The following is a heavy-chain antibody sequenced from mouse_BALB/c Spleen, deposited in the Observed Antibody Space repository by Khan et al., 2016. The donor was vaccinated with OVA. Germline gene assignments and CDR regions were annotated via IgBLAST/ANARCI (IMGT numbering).Heavy chain of an antibody. CDR1: GYSFTLYY. V-gene: IGHV1-26*01. CDR2: VNPNTDNI. Sequence: EVQLHQSGPDLVKPGASVKLSCKASGYSFTLYYMSWVKQSPGKSLEWIGRVNPNTDNINYNQEFKGKAILTVDKSSNTAYMELRSLTSEDSAVCCCARGYDFFASWGQGTLVTVSA. CDR3: ARGYDFFAS. J-gene: IGHJ3*01. D-gene: IGHD2-14*01.